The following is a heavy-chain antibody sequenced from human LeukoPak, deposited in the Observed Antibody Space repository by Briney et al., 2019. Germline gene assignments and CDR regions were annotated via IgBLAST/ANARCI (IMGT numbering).Heavy chain of an antibody. V-gene: IGHV4-34*01. J-gene: IGHJ4*02. CDR1: GESFSDYY. CDR2: ISHDGNT. CDR3: ARRRDWNDVLDS. D-gene: IGHD1-1*01. Sequence: SETLSLTCAVYGESFSDYYWSWLRQPPEKGLEWVGQISHDGNTNYNPSLKGRVTLSTDTSNNQFSLRLTSVTTADTAIYYCARRRDWNDVLDSWGQGTPVTVSS.